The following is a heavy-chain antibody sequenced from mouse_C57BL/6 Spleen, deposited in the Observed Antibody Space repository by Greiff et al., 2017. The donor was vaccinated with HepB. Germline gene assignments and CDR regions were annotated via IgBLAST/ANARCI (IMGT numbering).Heavy chain of an antibody. CDR3: ARVGITTRYFDV. J-gene: IGHJ1*03. D-gene: IGHD1-1*01. CDR2: INYDGSST. Sequence: EVMLVESEGGLVQPGSSMKLSCTASGFTFSAYYMAWVRQVPEKGLEWVANINYDGSSTYYLDSLKSRFIISRDNAKNILYLQMSSLKSEDTATYYCARVGITTRYFDVWGTGTTVTVSS. V-gene: IGHV5-16*01. CDR1: GFTFSAYY.